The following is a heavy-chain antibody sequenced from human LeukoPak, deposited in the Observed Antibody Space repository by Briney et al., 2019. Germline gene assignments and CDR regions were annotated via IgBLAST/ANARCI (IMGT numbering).Heavy chain of an antibody. J-gene: IGHJ4*02. Sequence: SETLSLTCTVSGGSISSYYWTWIWQPPGEGLEWIGYIHYTGSTNYNPSLESRVSISVDTSKKYFSLNLRSVTAADTAVYYCARVDDTSAIDYWGQGTLVTVSS. V-gene: IGHV4-59*01. D-gene: IGHD3-22*01. CDR1: GGSISSYY. CDR3: ARVDDTSAIDY. CDR2: IHYTGST.